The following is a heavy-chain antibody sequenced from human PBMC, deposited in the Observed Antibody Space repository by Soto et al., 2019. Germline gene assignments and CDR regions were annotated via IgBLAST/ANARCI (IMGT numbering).Heavy chain of an antibody. CDR2: ISGSGGST. J-gene: IGHJ4*02. CDR3: AKDLTHNWIYGRLLDY. D-gene: IGHD1-7*01. CDR1: GFIFSSYA. V-gene: IGHV3-23*01. Sequence: GGSLRLSCAASGFIFSSYAMNWVRQAPGKGLEWVSVISGSGGSTSYADSVKGRFTISRDNSKNTLYLQMNSLRAEDTAVYYCAKDLTHNWIYGRLLDYWGQGALVTVSS.